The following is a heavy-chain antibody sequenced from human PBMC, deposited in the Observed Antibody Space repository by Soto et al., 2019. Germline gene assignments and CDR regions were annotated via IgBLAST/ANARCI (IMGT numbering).Heavy chain of an antibody. J-gene: IGHJ3*02. CDR1: GFTFSSYA. CDR2: ISGSGGST. V-gene: IGHV3-23*01. Sequence: QPGGSLRLSCAASGFTFSSYAMSWVRQAPGKGLEWVSAISGSGGSTYYADSVKGRFTISRDNSKNTLYLQMNSLRAEDTAVYYCAKALGRYIVVVPAATTYDAFDIWGQGTMVTISS. D-gene: IGHD2-2*01. CDR3: AKALGRYIVVVPAATTYDAFDI.